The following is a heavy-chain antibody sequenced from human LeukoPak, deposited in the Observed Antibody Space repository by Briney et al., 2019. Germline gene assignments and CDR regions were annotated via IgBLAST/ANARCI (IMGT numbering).Heavy chain of an antibody. J-gene: IGHJ4*02. Sequence: SETLSLTCTVSGGSISSSSYYWGWIRQPPGKGLEWIGSIYYSGSTYYNPSLKSRVTISVDTSKNQFSLKLSSVTAADTAVYYCARDPGPPARPPYFFDYWGQGTLVTVSS. D-gene: IGHD6-6*01. CDR2: IYYSGST. V-gene: IGHV4-39*07. CDR1: GGSISSSSYY. CDR3: ARDPGPPARPPYFFDY.